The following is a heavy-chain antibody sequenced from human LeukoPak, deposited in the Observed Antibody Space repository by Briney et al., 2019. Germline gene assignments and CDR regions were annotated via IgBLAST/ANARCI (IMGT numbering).Heavy chain of an antibody. V-gene: IGHV3-48*03. D-gene: IGHD2-15*01. CDR1: GFTFSSYE. CDR2: ISSSGSTI. CDR3: AKARGYCSGGTCYSGFDY. J-gene: IGHJ4*02. Sequence: GGSLRLSCAASGFTFSSYEIIWVRQAPGKGLEWIAYISSSGSTIYSADSVKGRFTISRDNSKNTLYLQMNSLRAEDTAVYYCAKARGYCSGGTCYSGFDYWGQGTLVTVSS.